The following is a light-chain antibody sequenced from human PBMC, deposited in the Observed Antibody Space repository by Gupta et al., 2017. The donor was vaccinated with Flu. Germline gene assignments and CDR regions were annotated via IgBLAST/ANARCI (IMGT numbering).Light chain of an antibody. J-gene: IGKJ5*01. CDR3: QQRSNWPLIT. CDR1: QSVSSY. V-gene: IGKV3-11*01. Sequence: ERATLSCRASQSVSSYLAWYQQKPGQAPRLLIYDASNRATGIPARFSGSGSETDFTLTISSLEPEDFAVYYCQQRSNWPLITFGQGTRLEIK. CDR2: DAS.